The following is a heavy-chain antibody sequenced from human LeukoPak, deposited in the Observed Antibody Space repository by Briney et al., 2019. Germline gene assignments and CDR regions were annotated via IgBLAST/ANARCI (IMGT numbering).Heavy chain of an antibody. D-gene: IGHD2-21*02. Sequence: PGGSLRLSCEASGFTFNTYSINWARQAPGRGLEWVSSIDSSGGYMFYADSVKGRFIISRDNSKNTLYLQMNSLRAEDTAVHFCARGIKVTASEYYFDYWGQGTLVTVSS. J-gene: IGHJ4*02. CDR3: ARGIKVTASEYYFDY. CDR1: GFTFNTYS. V-gene: IGHV3-21*04. CDR2: IDSSGGYM.